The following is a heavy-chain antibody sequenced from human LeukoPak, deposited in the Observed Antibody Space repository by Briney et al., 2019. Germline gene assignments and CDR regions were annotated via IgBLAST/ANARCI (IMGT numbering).Heavy chain of an antibody. J-gene: IGHJ4*02. CDR2: ISGSGSST. CDR3: AKRAGYNSNYFDY. D-gene: IGHD5-24*01. CDR1: RFTFSSYA. Sequence: PGGSLRPSCAASRFTFSSYAMSWVRQAPGKGLEWVSAISGSGSSTYYADSVKGRFTISRDNSKNTLYLQMNSLRAEDTAVYYCAKRAGYNSNYFDYWGQGTLVTVSS. V-gene: IGHV3-23*01.